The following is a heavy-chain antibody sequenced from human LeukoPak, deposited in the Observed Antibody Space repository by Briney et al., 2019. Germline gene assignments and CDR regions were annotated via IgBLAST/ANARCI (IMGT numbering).Heavy chain of an antibody. CDR2: ISAYNGSF. V-gene: IGHV1-18*01. CDR1: GYTFSSYG. J-gene: IGHJ4*02. Sequence: ASVKVSCKASGYTFSSYGITWVRQAPGQGLEWMGWISAYNGSFNYAQKFQARATMTTDTSTSTAYLELRSLRFDDTAVYYCAKDIYYGSGSYPGNWGQGTLVTVSS. CDR3: AKDIYYGSGSYPGN. D-gene: IGHD3-10*01.